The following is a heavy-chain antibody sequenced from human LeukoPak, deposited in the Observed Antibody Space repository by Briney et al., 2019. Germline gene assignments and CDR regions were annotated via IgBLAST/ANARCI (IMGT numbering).Heavy chain of an antibody. J-gene: IGHJ4*02. CDR3: ARDTSGWNDY. D-gene: IGHD2-8*01. Sequence: GGSLRLSCVASGFTFSTYWMTCVRQAPGKGLEWVANIKYDGREKHYVGSVKGRFTISRDNVKNSLYLQMNSLRVEDTAVYYCARDTSGWNDYWGQGTLVTVSS. CDR2: IKYDGREK. CDR1: GFTFSTYW. V-gene: IGHV3-7*01.